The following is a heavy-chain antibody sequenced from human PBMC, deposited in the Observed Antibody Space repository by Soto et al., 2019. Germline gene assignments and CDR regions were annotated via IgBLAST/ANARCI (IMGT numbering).Heavy chain of an antibody. CDR3: ARGDYYDSSGYPVYYGMDV. Sequence: ASVKVSCKASGYTFTSYGISWGRQAPGQGLEWMGWISAYNGNTNYAQKLQGRVTMTTDTSTSTAYMELRSLRSDDTAVYYCARGDYYDSSGYPVYYGMDVWGQGTTVTVSS. V-gene: IGHV1-18*01. CDR1: GYTFTSYG. J-gene: IGHJ6*02. D-gene: IGHD3-22*01. CDR2: ISAYNGNT.